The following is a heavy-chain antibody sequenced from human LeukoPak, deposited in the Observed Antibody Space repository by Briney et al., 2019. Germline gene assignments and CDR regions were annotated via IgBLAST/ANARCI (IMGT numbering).Heavy chain of an antibody. CDR2: IYPGDSDA. D-gene: IGHD2-21*02. V-gene: IGHV5-51*01. J-gene: IGHJ3*02. CDR1: GYSFTSYW. Sequence: GESLQISCKGSGYSFTSYWIGWVRQMPGKGLEWMGSIYPGDSDATYSPSFQGQVTISADKSISTAYLQWSSLKASDIAMYYCARERAPYCGGDCYSDAFDIWGQGTMVTVSS. CDR3: ARERAPYCGGDCYSDAFDI.